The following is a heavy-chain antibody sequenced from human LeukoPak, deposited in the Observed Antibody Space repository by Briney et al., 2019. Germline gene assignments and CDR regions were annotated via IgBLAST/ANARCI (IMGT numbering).Heavy chain of an antibody. CDR3: ARDYFDSNWFDP. CDR1: GYTFTGYY. J-gene: IGHJ5*02. CDR2: INPNSGGT. D-gene: IGHD3-9*01. V-gene: IGHV1-2*02. Sequence: ASVKVSCKASGYTFTGYYMHWVRQAPGQGLEWMGWINPNSGGTNYAQKFQGRVTMTRDTSISTAYMELSRLRSDDTAVYYCARDYFDSNWFDPWGQGTLVTVPS.